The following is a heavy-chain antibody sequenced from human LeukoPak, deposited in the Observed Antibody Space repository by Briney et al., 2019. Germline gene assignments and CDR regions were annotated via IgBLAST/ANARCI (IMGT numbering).Heavy chain of an antibody. CDR2: IYYSGST. D-gene: IGHD5-18*01. J-gene: IGHJ4*02. Sequence: PSETLSLTCTVSGGSISSYYWSWIRQPPGKGLEWIGYIYYSGSTNYNPSLKSRVTISVDTSKNQFSLKLSSVTAADTAVYYCARLAKYSYAPYYFDYWDQGTLVTVSS. CDR1: GGSISSYY. CDR3: ARLAKYSYAPYYFDY. V-gene: IGHV4-59*08.